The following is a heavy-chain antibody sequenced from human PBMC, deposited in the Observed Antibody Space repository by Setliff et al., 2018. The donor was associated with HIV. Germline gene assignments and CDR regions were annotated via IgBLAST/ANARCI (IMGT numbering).Heavy chain of an antibody. CDR1: GYPFSGCG. D-gene: IGHD3-22*01. CDR2: ISAYSGDT. Sequence: ASVKVSCKASGYPFSGCGISWVRQAPGQGLEWMGWISAYSGDTNYAEKFQGRVTITADTSTDTAYMELSSLRSEDTAVYYCATAGVVVITEDYWGQGTLVTVSS. J-gene: IGHJ4*02. CDR3: ATAGVVVITEDY. V-gene: IGHV1-18*01.